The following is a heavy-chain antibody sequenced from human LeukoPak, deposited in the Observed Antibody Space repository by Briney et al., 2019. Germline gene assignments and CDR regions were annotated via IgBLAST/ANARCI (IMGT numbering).Heavy chain of an antibody. Sequence: GGSLRLSCAASGFTFSSYAMSWVRQAPRKGLEWVSAISGSGGSTYYADSVKGRFTISRDNSKNTLYLQMNSLRAEDTAVYCCAKDFADCSSTSCYRAPGPRTFDYWGQGTLVTVSS. D-gene: IGHD2-2*02. CDR1: GFTFSSYA. CDR2: ISGSGGST. J-gene: IGHJ4*02. CDR3: AKDFADCSSTSCYRAPGPRTFDY. V-gene: IGHV3-23*01.